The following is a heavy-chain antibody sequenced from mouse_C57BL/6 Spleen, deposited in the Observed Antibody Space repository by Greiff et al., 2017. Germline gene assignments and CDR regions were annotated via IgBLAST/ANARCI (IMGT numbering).Heavy chain of an antibody. V-gene: IGHV1-26*01. CDR2: INPNNGGT. D-gene: IGHD2-3*01. J-gene: IGHJ1*03. Sequence: EVQLQQSGPELVKPGASVKISCKASGYTFTDYYMNWVKQSHGKSLEWIGDINPNNGGTSYNQKFKGKATLTVDKSSSTAYMELRSLTSEDSAVYYCARCRWGWWYFDVWGTGTTVTVSS. CDR1: GYTFTDYY. CDR3: ARCRWGWWYFDV.